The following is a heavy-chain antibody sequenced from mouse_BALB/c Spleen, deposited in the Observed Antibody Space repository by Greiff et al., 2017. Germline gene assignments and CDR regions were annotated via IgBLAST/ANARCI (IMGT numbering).Heavy chain of an antibody. CDR1: GYTFTSYW. CDR3: TRITTYYFDY. J-gene: IGHJ2*01. V-gene: IGHV1-69*02. D-gene: IGHD2-4*01. Sequence: QGQLQQPGAELVRPGASVKLSCKASGYTFTSYWINWVKQRPGQGLEWIGNIYPSDSYTNYNQKFKDKATLTVDKSSSTAYMQLSSPTSEDSAVYYCTRITTYYFDYWGQGTTLTVSS. CDR2: IYPSDSYT.